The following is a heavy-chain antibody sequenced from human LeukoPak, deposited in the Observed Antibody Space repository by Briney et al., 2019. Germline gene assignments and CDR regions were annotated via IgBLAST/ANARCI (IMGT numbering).Heavy chain of an antibody. CDR1: GGSFSGYY. D-gene: IGHD6-13*01. CDR3: ARVGAPYSSSWYFSL. CDR2: IYYSGST. V-gene: IGHV4-59*01. J-gene: IGHJ4*02. Sequence: PSETLSLTCAVYGGSFSGYYWSWIRQPPGKGLEWIGYIYYSGSTNYNPSLKSRVTISVDTSKNQFSLKLSSVTAADTAVYYCARVGAPYSSSWYFSLWGQGTLVTVSS.